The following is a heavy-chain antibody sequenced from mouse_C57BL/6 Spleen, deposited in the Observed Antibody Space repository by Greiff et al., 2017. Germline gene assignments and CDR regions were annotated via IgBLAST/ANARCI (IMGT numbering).Heavy chain of an antibody. CDR1: GYAFSSYW. CDR2: IYPGDGDT. J-gene: IGHJ3*01. Sequence: VQLQQSGAELVKPGASVKISCKASGYAFSSYWMNWVKQRPGKGLEWIGQIYPGDGDTNYNGKFKGKATLTADKSSSTAYMQLSSLTSEDSAVYFCARSDYGSSPVAYWGQGTLVTVSA. V-gene: IGHV1-80*01. D-gene: IGHD1-1*01. CDR3: ARSDYGSSPVAY.